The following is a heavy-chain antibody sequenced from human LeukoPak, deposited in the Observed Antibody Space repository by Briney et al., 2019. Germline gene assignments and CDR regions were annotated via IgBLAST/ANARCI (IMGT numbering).Heavy chain of an antibody. Sequence: SGGPLRLSCAASGFTFSSYAMSWVCQAPGKGLEWVSGISGSGGDTYYADSVKGRFTISRDNSKNTLYLQMNSLRAEDTAVYYCAKEGPDGDYFDNWGQGTLVTVSS. CDR3: AKEGPDGDYFDN. D-gene: IGHD3-10*01. CDR2: ISGSGGDT. V-gene: IGHV3-23*01. CDR1: GFTFSSYA. J-gene: IGHJ4*02.